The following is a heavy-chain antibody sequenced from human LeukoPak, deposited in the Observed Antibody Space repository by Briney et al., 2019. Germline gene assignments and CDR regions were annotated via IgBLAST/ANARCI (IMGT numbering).Heavy chain of an antibody. CDR2: INHSGST. CDR1: GGSISSSSYY. D-gene: IGHD6-13*01. J-gene: IGHJ5*02. Sequence: SETLSLTCTVSGGSISSSSYYWSWIRQPPGKGLEWIGEINHSGSTNYNPSLKSRVTISVDTSKNQFSLKLSSVTAADTAVYYCAQAAAGTRWFDPWGQGTLVTVSS. V-gene: IGHV4-39*07. CDR3: AQAAAGTRWFDP.